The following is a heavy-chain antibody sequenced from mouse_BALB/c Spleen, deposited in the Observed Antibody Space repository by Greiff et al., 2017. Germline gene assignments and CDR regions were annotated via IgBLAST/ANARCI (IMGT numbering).Heavy chain of an antibody. J-gene: IGHJ4*01. Sequence: VQLQQSGAELVRPGSSVKISCKASGYAFSSYWMNWVKQRPGQGLEGIGQIYPGDGDTNYNGKFKGKATLTADKSSSTAYMQLSSLTSEDSAVYFCAREARITTVVDAMDYWGQGTSVTVSS. CDR3: AREARITTVVDAMDY. CDR2: IYPGDGDT. CDR1: GYAFSSYW. V-gene: IGHV1-80*01. D-gene: IGHD1-1*01.